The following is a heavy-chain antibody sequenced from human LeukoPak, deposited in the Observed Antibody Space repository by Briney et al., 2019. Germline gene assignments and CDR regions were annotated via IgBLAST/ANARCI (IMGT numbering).Heavy chain of an antibody. V-gene: IGHV1-69*13. D-gene: IGHD5-12*01. CDR3: ARMATILDYYCGMDV. CDR1: GGTFSSYA. J-gene: IGHJ6*02. CDR2: IIPIFGTA. Sequence: SVKVSCKASGGTFSSYAISWVRQAPGQGLEWMGGIIPIFGTANYAQKFQGRVTITADESTSTAYMELSSLRSEDTAVYYCARMATILDYYCGMDVWGQGTTVTVSS.